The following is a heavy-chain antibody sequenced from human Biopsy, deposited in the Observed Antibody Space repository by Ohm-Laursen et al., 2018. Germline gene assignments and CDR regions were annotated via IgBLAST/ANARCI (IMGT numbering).Heavy chain of an antibody. D-gene: IGHD2/OR15-2a*01. CDR2: IYYSGST. J-gene: IGHJ6*02. Sequence: TLSLTCTVSGGSISSDYWSWIRQTPGQGLEWIGYIYYSGSTNSNPSLKSRVTISVDTSKNQFSLRLNSVTAADTAVYYCARATNSTGWPYYYFYGMDVWGQGTTVTVSS. CDR1: GGSISSDY. CDR3: ARATNSTGWPYYYFYGMDV. V-gene: IGHV4-59*01.